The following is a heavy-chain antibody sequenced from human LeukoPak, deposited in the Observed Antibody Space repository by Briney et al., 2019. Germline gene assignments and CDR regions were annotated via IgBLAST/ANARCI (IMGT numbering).Heavy chain of an antibody. Sequence: ASVKVSCKASGGTFSSYAISWVRQAPGQGLEWMGGIIPIFGTANYAQKFQGRVTITADGSTSTAYMELSSLRSEDTAVYYCARVRYYYDSSEEFSFDPWGQGTLVTVSS. CDR1: GGTFSSYA. V-gene: IGHV1-69*13. CDR3: ARVRYYYDSSEEFSFDP. CDR2: IIPIFGTA. D-gene: IGHD3-22*01. J-gene: IGHJ5*02.